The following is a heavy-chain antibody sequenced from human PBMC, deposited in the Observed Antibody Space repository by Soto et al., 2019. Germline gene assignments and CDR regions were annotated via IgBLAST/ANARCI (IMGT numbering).Heavy chain of an antibody. J-gene: IGHJ6*02. CDR1: GFTFISYA. CDR3: AKEAQLRYFDWLSHYYYYGMDV. CDR2: ISGSGGST. V-gene: IGHV3-23*01. Sequence: QPWGSLRLACAASGFTFISYAMIFCRHSPCKWREWVSAISGSGGSTYYADSVKGRFTISRDNSKNTLYLQMNSLRAEDTAVYYCAKEAQLRYFDWLSHYYYYGMDVWGQGTTVTVSS. D-gene: IGHD3-9*01.